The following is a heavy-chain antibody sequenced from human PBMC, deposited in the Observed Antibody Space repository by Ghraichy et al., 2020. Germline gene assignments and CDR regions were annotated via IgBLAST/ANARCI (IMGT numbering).Heavy chain of an antibody. Sequence: SETLSLTCAVYGGSFSGYYWSWIRQPPGKGLEWIGEINHSGSTNYNPSLKSRVTISVDTSKNQFSLKLSSVTAADTAVYYCARGPLKRTAMVFYSYYYYGMDVWGQGTTVTVSS. CDR1: GGSFSGYY. CDR3: ARGPLKRTAMVFYSYYYYGMDV. CDR2: INHSGST. J-gene: IGHJ6*02. D-gene: IGHD5-18*01. V-gene: IGHV4-34*01.